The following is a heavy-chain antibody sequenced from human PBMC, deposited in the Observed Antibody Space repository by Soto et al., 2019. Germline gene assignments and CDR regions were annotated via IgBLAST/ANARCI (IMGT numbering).Heavy chain of an antibody. CDR1: GYTFTSYD. Sequence: ASVKVSCKASGYTFTSYDINWVRQATGQGLEWMGWMNPNSGNTGYAQKFQGRVTITRDDSTSTAYMELSSLRSEDTAVYYCARDGYIVVVPAAMENWFDPWGQGTLVTVSS. J-gene: IGHJ5*02. V-gene: IGHV1-8*01. D-gene: IGHD2-2*01. CDR2: MNPNSGNT. CDR3: ARDGYIVVVPAAMENWFDP.